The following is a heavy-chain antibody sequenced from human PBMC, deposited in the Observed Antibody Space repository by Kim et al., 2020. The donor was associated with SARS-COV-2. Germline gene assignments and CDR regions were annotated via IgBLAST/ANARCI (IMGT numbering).Heavy chain of an antibody. D-gene: IGHD3-9*01. J-gene: IGHJ6*02. CDR1: GFTFSSYA. CDR3: AKENYDILTGFSHYGMDV. Sequence: GGSLRLSCAASGFTFSSYAMSWVRQAPGKGLEWVSAMSGSGGSTYYADSVKGRFTISRDNSKNTLYLQMNSLRAEDTAVYYCAKENYDILTGFSHYGMDVWGQGTTVTVSS. CDR2: MSGSGGST. V-gene: IGHV3-23*01.